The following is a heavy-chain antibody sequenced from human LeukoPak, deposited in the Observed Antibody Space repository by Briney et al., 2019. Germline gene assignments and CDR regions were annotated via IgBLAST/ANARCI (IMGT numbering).Heavy chain of an antibody. V-gene: IGHV4-39*01. CDR2: IYYNGRT. Sequence: PSETLSLTCTVSGGSISSTNYHWGWIRQPPGKGLEWIGSIYYNGRTHYNPPLKSRVAISIDTSKNQFSLKVSSVTAADTAVYYCASIDGDLYYGMDVWGQGTTVTVSS. D-gene: IGHD5-24*01. CDR1: GGSISSTNYH. CDR3: ASIDGDLYYGMDV. J-gene: IGHJ6*02.